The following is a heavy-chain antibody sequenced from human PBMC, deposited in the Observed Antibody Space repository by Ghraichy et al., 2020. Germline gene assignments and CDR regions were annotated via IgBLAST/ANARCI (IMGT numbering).Heavy chain of an antibody. D-gene: IGHD3-3*01. V-gene: IGHV2-5*02. CDR3: AHRPSLTLADPYYDFWSGYYTKQLNDAFDI. CDR1: GFSLSTSGVG. Sequence: SGPTLVKPTQTLTLTCTFSGFSLSTSGVGVGWIRQPPGKALEWLALIYWDDDKRYSPSLKSRLTITKDTSKNQVVLTMTNMDPVDTATYYCAHRPSLTLADPYYDFWSGYYTKQLNDAFDIWGQGTMVTVSS. J-gene: IGHJ3*02. CDR2: IYWDDDK.